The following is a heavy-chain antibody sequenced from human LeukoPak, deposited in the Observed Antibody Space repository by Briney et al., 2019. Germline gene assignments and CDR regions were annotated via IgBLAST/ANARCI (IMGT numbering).Heavy chain of an antibody. CDR2: IIPIFGTA. CDR1: GYTFSSYA. D-gene: IGHD4-23*01. V-gene: IGHV1-69*13. J-gene: IGHJ4*02. CDR3: AKWVYGGYYFDY. Sequence: SVKVSCKASGYTFSSYAISWVRQAPGQGLESMGGIIPIFGTANYAQKFQGRVTITADESTSTAYMEPSSLRSEDTAVYYCAKWVYGGYYFDYWGQGTLVTVSS.